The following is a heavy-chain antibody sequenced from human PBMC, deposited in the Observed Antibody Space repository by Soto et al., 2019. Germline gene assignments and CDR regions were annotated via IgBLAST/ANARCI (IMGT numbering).Heavy chain of an antibody. Sequence: GGSLRLSCAASGFTFSDHYMDWVRQAPGKGLEWVGRTRNKADSYTTEYAASVKGRFTISRDDSKNSLYLQMNSLKTEDTAVYYCAKSGPYSGSYYSDYWGQGTLVTVSS. J-gene: IGHJ4*02. CDR2: TRNKADSYTT. CDR1: GFTFSDHY. CDR3: AKSGPYSGSYYSDY. V-gene: IGHV3-72*01. D-gene: IGHD1-26*01.